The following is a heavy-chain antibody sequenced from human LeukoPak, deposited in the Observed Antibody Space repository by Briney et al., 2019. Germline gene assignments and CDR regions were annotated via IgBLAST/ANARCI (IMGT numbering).Heavy chain of an antibody. CDR1: GFTFSNYW. Sequence: PGGSLRLSCAASGFTFSNYWMSWVRQTPGKGLEWVAEIKQDGSEKNYVDSVKGRFIISRDNTKSSLSLQMNSLGDEDTAVYYCARDKYMSGHVGSLFDPWGQGTLVIVSS. V-gene: IGHV3-7*01. D-gene: IGHD1-1*01. CDR2: IKQDGSEK. CDR3: ARDKYMSGHVGSLFDP. J-gene: IGHJ5*02.